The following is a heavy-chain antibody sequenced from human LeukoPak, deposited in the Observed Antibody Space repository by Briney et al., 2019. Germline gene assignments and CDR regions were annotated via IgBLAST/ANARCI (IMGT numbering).Heavy chain of an antibody. CDR3: ARQMPWRDDYGDYAYYFDY. D-gene: IGHD4-17*01. J-gene: IGHJ4*02. CDR1: GDSISSYY. V-gene: IGHV4-59*08. CDR2: IYYSGST. Sequence: PSETLSLTCTVSGDSISSYYWSWIRQPPGKGLEWIGYIYYSGSTNYNPSLKSRVTISVDTSKNQFSLKLSSVTAADTAVYYCARQMPWRDDYGDYAYYFDYWGQGTLVTVSS.